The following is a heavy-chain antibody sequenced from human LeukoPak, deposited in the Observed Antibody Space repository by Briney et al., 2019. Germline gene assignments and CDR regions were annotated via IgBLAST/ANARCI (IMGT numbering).Heavy chain of an antibody. Sequence: ASVKVSCKASGYTFTSYGITWVRQAPGQGLEWMGWISAYNGNTNYAQKLQGRVTMTTDTSTSTAYMELRSLRSDDTAVYYCARVTLYYYYMDVWGKGTTVTISS. CDR3: ARVTLYYYYMDV. V-gene: IGHV1-18*01. CDR1: GYTFTSYG. J-gene: IGHJ6*03. CDR2: ISAYNGNT.